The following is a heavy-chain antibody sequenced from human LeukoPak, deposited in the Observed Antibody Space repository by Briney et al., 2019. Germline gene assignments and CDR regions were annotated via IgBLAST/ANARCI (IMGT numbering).Heavy chain of an antibody. CDR2: IWYDGSNK. V-gene: IGHV3-33*01. D-gene: IGHD3-16*02. Sequence: PGGSLRLSCAASGFTFSSYGMHCVRQAPGKGLEWEAVIWYDGSNKYYADSVKGRFTISRDNSKNTLYLQMNSLRAEDTAVYYCARDRRMITFGGVIVIPPDYWGQGTLVTVSS. CDR3: ARDRRMITFGGVIVIPPDY. J-gene: IGHJ4*02. CDR1: GFTFSSYG.